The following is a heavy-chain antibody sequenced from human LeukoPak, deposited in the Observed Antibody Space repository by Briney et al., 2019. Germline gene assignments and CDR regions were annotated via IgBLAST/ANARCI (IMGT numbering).Heavy chain of an antibody. V-gene: IGHV3-33*01. CDR1: GFTFSSYG. Sequence: GRSLRLSCAASGFTFSSYGMHWVRQAPGKGLEWVAVIWYDGSNKYYADSVKGRFTISRDNSRKTLYLQMNSLRTEDTAVYYCARDGYDLDTPMVSTIFDSWGQGTLVTVSS. CDR2: IWYDGSNK. CDR3: ARDGYDLDTPMVSTIFDS. J-gene: IGHJ4*02. D-gene: IGHD5-18*01.